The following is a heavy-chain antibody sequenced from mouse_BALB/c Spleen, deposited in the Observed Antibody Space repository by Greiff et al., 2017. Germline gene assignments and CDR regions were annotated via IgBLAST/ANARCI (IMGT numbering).Heavy chain of an antibody. CDR1: GYSITSDYA. Sequence: EVKLMESGPGLVKPSQSLSLTCTVTGYSITSDYAWNWIRQFPGNKLEWMGYISYSGSTSYNPSLKSRISITRDTSKNQFFLQLNSVTTEDTATYYCATIPFAYWGQGTLVTVSA. CDR3: ATIPFAY. V-gene: IGHV3-2*02. CDR2: ISYSGST. D-gene: IGHD5-1-1*01. J-gene: IGHJ3*01.